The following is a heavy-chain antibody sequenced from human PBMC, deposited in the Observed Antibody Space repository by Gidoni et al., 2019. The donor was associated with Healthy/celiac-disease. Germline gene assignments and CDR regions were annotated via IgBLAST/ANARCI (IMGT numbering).Heavy chain of an antibody. CDR3: ARDRGESHITYYYYYGMDV. D-gene: IGHD3-10*01. Sequence: QVQLVESGGGLVQPGRSLRLSCAASGFTFSSYAMHWVRQAPGKGLEWVAVISYDGSNKYYADSVKGRFTISRDNSKNTLYLQMNSLRAEDTAVYYCARDRGESHITYYYYYGMDVWGQGTTVTVSS. J-gene: IGHJ6*02. CDR1: GFTFSSYA. V-gene: IGHV3-30-3*01. CDR2: ISYDGSNK.